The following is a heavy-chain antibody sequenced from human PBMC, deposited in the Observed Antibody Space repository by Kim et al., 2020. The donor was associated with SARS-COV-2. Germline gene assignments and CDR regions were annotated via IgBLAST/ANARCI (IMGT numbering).Heavy chain of an antibody. V-gene: IGHV4-59*08. J-gene: IGHJ6*02. CDR3: ARHGQGYYNGMDV. CDR1: GGSISSYY. CDR2: IYSSGST. Sequence: SETLSLTCTVSGGSISSYYWSWLRQSPGKELEWIGYIYSSGSTNYNPSLNSRATISVDTSKNQFSLKLSSVTAADTAVYYCARHGQGYYNGMDVWGQGTTVTVSS.